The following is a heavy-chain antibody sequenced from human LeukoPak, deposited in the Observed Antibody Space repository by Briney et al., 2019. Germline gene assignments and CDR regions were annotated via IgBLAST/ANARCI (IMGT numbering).Heavy chain of an antibody. V-gene: IGHV1-2*02. CDR1: GYTFTGYY. Sequence: ASVKVSCKASGYTFTGYYIHWVRQAPGQGLEWMGWINPNSGDTNYAQRFQGRVTMTRDTSIRTAYMEMTRLTSDDTAMYYCTRDGQWGTDYWGRGTLVTASS. D-gene: IGHD6-19*01. CDR2: INPNSGDT. J-gene: IGHJ4*02. CDR3: TRDGQWGTDY.